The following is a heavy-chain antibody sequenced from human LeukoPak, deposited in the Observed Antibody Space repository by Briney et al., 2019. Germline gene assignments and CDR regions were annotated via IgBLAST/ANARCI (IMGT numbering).Heavy chain of an antibody. D-gene: IGHD6-13*01. CDR3: ARGPSSAAGTSCFDY. Sequence: ASVKVSCKASGYTFTSNYIHWVRQAPGQGLEWMGIINPSGGSTSYAQKFQGRVTMTRDTSTSAVYMELSSLRSEDTAVYYCARGPSSAAGTSCFDYWGQGTLVTVSS. J-gene: IGHJ4*02. CDR2: INPSGGST. CDR1: GYTFTSNY. V-gene: IGHV1-46*01.